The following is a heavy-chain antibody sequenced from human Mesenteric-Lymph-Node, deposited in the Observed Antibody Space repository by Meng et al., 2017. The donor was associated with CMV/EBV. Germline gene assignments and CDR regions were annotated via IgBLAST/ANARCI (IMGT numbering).Heavy chain of an antibody. CDR2: INPNNGHT. D-gene: IGHD4-11*01. J-gene: IGHJ4*02. V-gene: IGHV1-46*01. CDR3: ARTYSNYDKFDY. Sequence: CKPSGYIFSTDFMHWVRQAPGQGLEWMGIINPNNGHTKYAEKFQGRVTMTRDTSTRTFYMEVSSLRSEDTAVYYCARTYSNYDKFDYWGQGTLVTVSS. CDR1: GYIFSTDF.